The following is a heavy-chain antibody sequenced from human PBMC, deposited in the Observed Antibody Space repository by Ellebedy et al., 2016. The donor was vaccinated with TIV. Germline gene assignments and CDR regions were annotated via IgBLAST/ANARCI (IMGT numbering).Heavy chain of an antibody. CDR1: GYTFTNYG. Sequence: AASVTVSCKASGYTFTNYGISWVRQAPGQGLEWMGWISGYNGNTYSAQKLQGRVTMTTDTSTSTDYMELRSLRSDDTAVYYCARFVDGDYEDYWGQGALVTVSS. CDR3: ARFVDGDYEDY. J-gene: IGHJ4*02. CDR2: ISGYNGNT. V-gene: IGHV1-18*04. D-gene: IGHD4-17*01.